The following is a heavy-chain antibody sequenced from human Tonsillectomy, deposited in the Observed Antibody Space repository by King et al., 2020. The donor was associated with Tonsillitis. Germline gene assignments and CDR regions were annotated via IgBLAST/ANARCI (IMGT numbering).Heavy chain of an antibody. CDR1: GFTFSSYG. CDR2: ISYDGSNK. V-gene: IGHV3-30*18. J-gene: IGHJ4*02. Sequence: HVQLVESGGGGVQPGRSLRLSCSSSGFTFSSYGLHWVRQAPGKGVGWVAVISYDGSNKYYANSVKGRFTISRDNSKNTLYLQMNSLRAEDTAVYYCAKTSPYGGYAPAFDYWGQGTLVTVSS. CDR3: AKTSPYGGYAPAFDY. D-gene: IGHD5-12*01.